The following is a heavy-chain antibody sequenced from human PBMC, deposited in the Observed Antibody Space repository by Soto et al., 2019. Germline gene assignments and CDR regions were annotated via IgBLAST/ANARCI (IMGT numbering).Heavy chain of an antibody. CDR3: TTDLNSASSSWYWEYGPDY. CDR2: IKSKTDGGTT. CDR1: GFTFSNAW. Sequence: GGSLRLSCAASGFTFSNAWMSWVRQAPGKGLEWVGRIKSKTDGGTTDYAAPVKGRFTISRDDSKNTLYLQMNSLKTEDTAVYYCTTDLNSASSSWYWEYGPDYWGQGTLVTVSS. V-gene: IGHV3-15*01. J-gene: IGHJ4*02. D-gene: IGHD6-13*01.